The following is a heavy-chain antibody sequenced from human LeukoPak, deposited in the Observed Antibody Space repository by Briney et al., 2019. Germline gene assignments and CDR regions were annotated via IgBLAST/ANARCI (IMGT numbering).Heavy chain of an antibody. CDR3: ARGSHSSSWYFDY. V-gene: IGHV6-1*01. Sequence: SQTLSLTCAVSGDSFSSNSATWTWIRQSPSRGLEWLGRTYYRSKWYNDYALSVKSRITINPDASKNQFSLHLNSVTPEDTAVYYCARGSHSSSWYFDYWGQGTLVTVSS. D-gene: IGHD6-13*01. CDR2: TYYRSKWYN. J-gene: IGHJ4*02. CDR1: GDSFSSNSAT.